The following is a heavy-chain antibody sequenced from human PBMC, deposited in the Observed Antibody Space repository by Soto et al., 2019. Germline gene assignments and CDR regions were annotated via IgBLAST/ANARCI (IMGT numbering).Heavy chain of an antibody. CDR2: VSGRGEST. D-gene: IGHD6-13*01. Sequence: EAQLLESGGGLVQPGGSLRLSCAASGFTFSSYALSWVRQAPGKGLEWVSAVSGRGESTNYADSVKGRFTISRDNSNNTLILKMNSLRAEDTAVYYCARWREQQLSRGYYGMDVWGQGTTVTVSS. CDR3: ARWREQQLSRGYYGMDV. CDR1: GFTFSSYA. V-gene: IGHV3-23*01. J-gene: IGHJ6*02.